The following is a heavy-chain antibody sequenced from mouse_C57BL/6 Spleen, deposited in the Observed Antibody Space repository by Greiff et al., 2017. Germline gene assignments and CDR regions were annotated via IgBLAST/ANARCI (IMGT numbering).Heavy chain of an antibody. CDR3: TRSDSSSDFDY. V-gene: IGHV1-69*01. CDR1: GYTFTSYW. J-gene: IGHJ2*01. CDR2: IDPSDSYT. D-gene: IGHD1-1*01. Sequence: QVQLQQPGAELVMPGASVKLSCKASGYTFTSYWMHWVKQRPGQGLEWIGEIDPSDSYTNYNQKFKGKSTLTVDKSTSTAYMQLSSLTSEDSADYYCTRSDSSSDFDYWGQGTTLTVSS.